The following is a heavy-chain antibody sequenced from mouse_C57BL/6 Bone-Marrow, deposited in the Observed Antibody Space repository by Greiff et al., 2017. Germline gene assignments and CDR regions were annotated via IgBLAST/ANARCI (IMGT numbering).Heavy chain of an antibody. V-gene: IGHV1-55*01. D-gene: IGHD2-5*01. CDR3: ARPYYSNYWYFDV. CDR2: IYPGSGST. CDR1: GYTFTSYW. Sequence: VQLQQSGAELVKPGASVKMSCKASGYTFTSYWITWVKQRPGQGLEWIGDIYPGSGSTNYNEKFKSKATLTLDTSSSTAYLQLSSLTSEDSAVYYYARPYYSNYWYFDVWGTGTTVTVSS. J-gene: IGHJ1*03.